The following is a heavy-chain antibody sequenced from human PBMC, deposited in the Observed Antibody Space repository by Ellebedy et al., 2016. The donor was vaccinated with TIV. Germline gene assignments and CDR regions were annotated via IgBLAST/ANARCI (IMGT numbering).Heavy chain of an antibody. V-gene: IGHV3-48*03. CDR3: ARDRGGSSFDY. Sequence: PGGSLRLSCAASGFTFRSYEMSWVRQAPGKGLEWVLYISSSGGTIYSADSVKGRFAISRDNAKNSLYLQMNSLRAEETALYYGARDRGGSSFDYWGQGALVTVSS. CDR2: ISSSGGTI. CDR1: GFTFRSYE. D-gene: IGHD2-15*01. J-gene: IGHJ4*03.